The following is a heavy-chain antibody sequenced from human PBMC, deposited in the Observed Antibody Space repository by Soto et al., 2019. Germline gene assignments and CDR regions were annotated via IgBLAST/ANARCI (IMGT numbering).Heavy chain of an antibody. J-gene: IGHJ5*02. D-gene: IGHD3-3*01. Sequence: GGSLRLSCAVSGFTVSSKYMSWVRQAPGKGLEWVSLINRGGSISYADSVKGRFTISRDNSENTLYLQMSTLGVEDTAVYYCARESLDNYDFWSGPGGDNWFDPWGQGTLVTVSS. CDR1: GFTVSSKY. CDR3: ARESLDNYDFWSGPGGDNWFDP. V-gene: IGHV3-66*01. CDR2: INRGGSI.